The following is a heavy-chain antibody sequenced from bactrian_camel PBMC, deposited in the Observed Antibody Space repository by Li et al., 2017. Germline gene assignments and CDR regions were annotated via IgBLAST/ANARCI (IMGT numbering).Heavy chain of an antibody. CDR1: GTTYSRYC. D-gene: IGHD6*01. V-gene: IGHV3S40*01. CDR3: TKSTEGLVSILAP. Sequence: VQLVESGGGLVQSGGSLRLSCAVSGTTYSRYCMGWFRQAPGKGLEWVSVIGRGGPSYSDSVKGRFSISRDTAKNTVYLQLNSLKSEDTAMYYCTKSTEGLVSILAPWGQGTQVTVS. CDR2: IGRGGP. J-gene: IGHJ4*01.